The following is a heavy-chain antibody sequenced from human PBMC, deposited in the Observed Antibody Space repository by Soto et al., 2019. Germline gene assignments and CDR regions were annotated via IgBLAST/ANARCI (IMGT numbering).Heavy chain of an antibody. Sequence: PSETLSLTCTVSGGSISSGGYYWSWIRQHPGKGLEWIGYIYYSGSTYYNPSLKSRVTISVDTSKNQFSLKLSSVTAADTAVYYCASDITYYYDSSGRTHAFDTWGQGTMVTVSS. V-gene: IGHV4-31*03. CDR3: ASDITYYYDSSGRTHAFDT. J-gene: IGHJ3*02. CDR1: GGSISSGGYY. CDR2: IYYSGST. D-gene: IGHD3-22*01.